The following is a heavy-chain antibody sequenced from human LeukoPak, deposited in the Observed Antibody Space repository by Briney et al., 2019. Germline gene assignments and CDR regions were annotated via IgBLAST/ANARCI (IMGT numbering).Heavy chain of an antibody. CDR3: AREDIVVVHDAFDI. Sequence: SETLSLTCAVSGYSISSGYYWGWIRQPPGKGLEWIGSIYHSGNTYYNPSLKSRVTISADTSKNQFPLKLSSVPAADTAVDYCAREDIVVVHDAFDIWGQGTMVTVSS. CDR2: IYHSGNT. J-gene: IGHJ3*02. CDR1: GYSISSGYY. V-gene: IGHV4-38-2*02. D-gene: IGHD2-15*01.